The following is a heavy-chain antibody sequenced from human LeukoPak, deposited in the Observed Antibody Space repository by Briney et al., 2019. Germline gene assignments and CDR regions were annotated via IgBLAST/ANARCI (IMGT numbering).Heavy chain of an antibody. CDR1: GFTFNSYA. D-gene: IGHD2-8*02. CDR2: IYSGGIT. Sequence: GGSLRLSCAASGFTFNSYAMSWVRQAPGKGLEWVSLIYSGGITYCADSVKGRFTISRDNSKNTLYLQMNSLRAEDTAVYYCARSHPWGMNYYYYYGMDVWGQGTTVTVSS. V-gene: IGHV3-53*01. J-gene: IGHJ6*02. CDR3: ARSHPWGMNYYYYYGMDV.